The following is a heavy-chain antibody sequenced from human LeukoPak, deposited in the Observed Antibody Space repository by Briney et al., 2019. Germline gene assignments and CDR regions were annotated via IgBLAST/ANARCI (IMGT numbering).Heavy chain of an antibody. D-gene: IGHD3-22*01. CDR1: GFTFSSYS. V-gene: IGHV3-15*04. CDR2: IGSKTGGGTT. CDR3: STITIIVLQSPHSFP. J-gene: IGHJ5*02. Sequence: GGSLRLSCAASGFTFSSYSMNWVRQAPGKGLEWVGRIGSKTGGGTTDSATPVKAIFSITRDDSRNPLYMQLKTLKTDDTAVYYCSTITIIVLQSPHSFPWGQGTLVTVSS.